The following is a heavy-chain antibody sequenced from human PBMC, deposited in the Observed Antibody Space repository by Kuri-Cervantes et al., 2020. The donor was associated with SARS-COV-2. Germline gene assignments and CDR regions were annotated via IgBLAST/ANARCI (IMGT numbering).Heavy chain of an antibody. CDR1: GYTFTSYA. CDR3: ARAHISGVVHDYYYSGLDV. CDR2: INAGNGNT. V-gene: IGHV1-3*01. J-gene: IGHJ6*02. D-gene: IGHD3-3*01. Sequence: GGSLRLSCKASGYTFTSYAMHWVRQAPGQRLEWMGWINAGNGNTKYSQKFQGRVTITADEATSTAYMELSRLRSEDTAVYYCARAHISGVVHDYYYSGLDVWGLGTTVTVSS.